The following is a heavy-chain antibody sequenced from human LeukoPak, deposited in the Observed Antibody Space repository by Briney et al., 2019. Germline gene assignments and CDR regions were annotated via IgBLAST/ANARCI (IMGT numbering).Heavy chain of an antibody. CDR2: ISYDGSNK. CDR1: GFTFSSYA. D-gene: IGHD3-10*01. CDR3: ARPSLLWFGELPIGGY. V-gene: IGHV3-30-3*01. J-gene: IGHJ4*02. Sequence: PGGSLRLSCAASGFTFSSYAMHWVRQAPGKGLEWVAVISYDGSNKYYADSAKGRFTISRDNSKNTLYLQMNSLRAEDTAVYYCARPSLLWFGELPIGGYWGQGTLVTVSS.